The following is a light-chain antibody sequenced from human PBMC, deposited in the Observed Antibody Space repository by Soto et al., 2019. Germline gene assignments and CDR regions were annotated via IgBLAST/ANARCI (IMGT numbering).Light chain of an antibody. J-gene: IGKJ1*01. V-gene: IGKV1-6*02. CDR3: LQDYNCPRT. CDR1: QAIRND. CDR2: GAS. Sequence: IQMTQSPSSLSASVGDRVTITCRASQAIRNDLGWYQQKPGKAPKVLINGASNLQSGVPSRFSGSGPGTEFTLTISSLQPEDFAPYFCLQDYNCPRTFGQGTKVDIK.